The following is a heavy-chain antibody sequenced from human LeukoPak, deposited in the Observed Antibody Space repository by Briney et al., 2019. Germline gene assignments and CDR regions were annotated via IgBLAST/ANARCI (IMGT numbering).Heavy chain of an antibody. CDR1: GFTFSSYS. CDR2: ISSSSSTI. J-gene: IGHJ4*02. Sequence: PGGSLRLSCAASGFTFSSYSMNWVRQAPGKGLEWVSYISSSSSTIYYADSVKGRFTISRDNSKNTLYLQMNSLRAEDTAVYYCAKDLYFDFWSGPGDWGQGTLVTVSS. V-gene: IGHV3-48*01. CDR3: AKDLYFDFWSGPGD. D-gene: IGHD3-3*01.